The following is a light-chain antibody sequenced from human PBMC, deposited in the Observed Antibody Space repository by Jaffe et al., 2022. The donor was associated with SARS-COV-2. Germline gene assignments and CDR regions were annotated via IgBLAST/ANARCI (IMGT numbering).Light chain of an antibody. V-gene: IGLV2-8*01. CDR3: SSYVGNNNFE. J-gene: IGLJ2*01. CDR1: SSDVGNYNY. CDR2: EVS. Sequence: QSALTQPPSASGSPGQSVTISCTGTSSDVGNYNYVSWYQHHPGKAPKLMIYEVSKRPSGVPDRFSGSKSGNTASLTVSGLQTEDEADYYCSSYVGNNNFEFGGGTKLTVL.